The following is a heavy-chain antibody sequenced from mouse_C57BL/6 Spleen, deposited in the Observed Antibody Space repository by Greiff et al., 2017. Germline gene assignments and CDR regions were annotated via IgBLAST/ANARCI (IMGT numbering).Heavy chain of an antibody. Sequence: QVQLQQSGAELARPGASVPLSCKASGYTFTSSGISWVKQRTGPGLEWIGEIYPRSGNTYYNEKFKGKATLPADKSSSTAYMELRSLTSEDSAVYFCAREGTLSNTVVGRFAYWGQGTLVTVSA. CDR1: GYTFTSSG. CDR3: AREGTLSNTVVGRFAY. J-gene: IGHJ3*01. V-gene: IGHV1-81*01. D-gene: IGHD1-1*01. CDR2: IYPRSGNT.